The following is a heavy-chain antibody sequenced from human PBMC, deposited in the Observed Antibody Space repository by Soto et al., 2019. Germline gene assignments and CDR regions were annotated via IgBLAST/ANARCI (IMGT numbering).Heavy chain of an antibody. CDR2: ISGSGGST. Sequence: GGSLRLSCAASGFTFSSYAMSWVRQAPGKGLEWVSAISGSGGSTYYADSVKGRFTISRDNSKNTLYLQMNSLRAEDTAVYYCAKEGPWKGLDLGELPDAFDIWGQGTMVTVSS. V-gene: IGHV3-23*01. CDR3: AKEGPWKGLDLGELPDAFDI. D-gene: IGHD3-16*01. CDR1: GFTFSSYA. J-gene: IGHJ3*02.